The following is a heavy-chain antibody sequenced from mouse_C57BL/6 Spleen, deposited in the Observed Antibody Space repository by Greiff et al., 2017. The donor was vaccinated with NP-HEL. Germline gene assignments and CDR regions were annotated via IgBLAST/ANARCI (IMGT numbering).Heavy chain of an antibody. Sequence: VQLQQPGAELVMPGASVKLSCKASGYTFTSYWMHWVKQRPGQGLEWIGEIDPSDSYTNYNQKFKGKSTLTVDKSSSTAYMQLSSLTSEDSAVHYCARWGPYYGSSNWYFDVWGTGTTVTVSS. J-gene: IGHJ1*03. V-gene: IGHV1-69*01. CDR3: ARWGPYYGSSNWYFDV. CDR2: IDPSDSYT. CDR1: GYTFTSYW. D-gene: IGHD1-1*01.